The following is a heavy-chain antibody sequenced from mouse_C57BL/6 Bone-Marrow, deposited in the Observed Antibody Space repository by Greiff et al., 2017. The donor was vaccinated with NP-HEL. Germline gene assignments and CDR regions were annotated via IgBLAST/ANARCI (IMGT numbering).Heavy chain of an antibody. D-gene: IGHD1-1*01. CDR2: IYPGSGST. CDR1: GYTFTSYW. Sequence: QVQLQQPGAELVKPGASVKMSCKASGYTFTSYWITWVKQRPGQGLEWIGDIYPGSGSTKYNEKFKSKATLTVDTSSSTAYSQLSSRTSEDSAVYYCAMTGGSSYGAYWGQGTLVTVSA. CDR3: AMTGGSSYGAY. V-gene: IGHV1-55*01. J-gene: IGHJ3*01.